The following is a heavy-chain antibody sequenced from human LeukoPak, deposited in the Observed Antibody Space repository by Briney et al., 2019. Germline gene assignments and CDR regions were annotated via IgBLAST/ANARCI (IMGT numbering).Heavy chain of an antibody. CDR1: GGSISSYY. V-gene: IGHV4-4*07. CDR3: ARGGHFFDV. D-gene: IGHD3-16*01. CDR2: IYTTGST. Sequence: SETLSLTCTVSGGSISSYYWSWLRQPAGKGLECLGVIYTTGSTNYNPTLKSRVTVSRDTSKNQFSLKLTSVTAADTAVYYCARGGHFFDVWGKGTTVTVSS. J-gene: IGHJ6*03.